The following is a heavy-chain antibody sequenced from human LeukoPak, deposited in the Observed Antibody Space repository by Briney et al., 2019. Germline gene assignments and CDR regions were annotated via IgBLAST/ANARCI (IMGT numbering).Heavy chain of an antibody. CDR1: GGSISSYY. CDR2: ITTSGST. D-gene: IGHD3-22*01. V-gene: IGHV4-4*07. J-gene: IGHJ4*02. Sequence: SETLSLTCTVSGGSISSYYWSWIRQPAGKGLEWIGRITTSGSTSYNPSLRSRVTISVDTSKNHFSLELSSVTAADTAVYYCARDQRAPDYYDSSGYYYDTGGFDYWGQGTLVTVSS. CDR3: ARDQRAPDYYDSSGYYYDTGGFDY.